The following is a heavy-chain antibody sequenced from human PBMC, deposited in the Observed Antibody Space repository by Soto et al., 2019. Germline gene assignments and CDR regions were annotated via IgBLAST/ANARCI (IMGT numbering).Heavy chain of an antibody. CDR3: AKDGGTGYLGYYYGMDV. D-gene: IGHD3-16*01. CDR2: ISGSGGST. J-gene: IGHJ6*02. CDR1: GFTFGSYA. Sequence: GGSLRLSCAASGFTFGSYAMTWVRQAPGKGLEWVSAISGSGGSTYYADSVKGRFTISRDNSKNTLYLQMNSLRAEDTAVYYCAKDGGTGYLGYYYGMDVWGQGTTVTVSS. V-gene: IGHV3-23*01.